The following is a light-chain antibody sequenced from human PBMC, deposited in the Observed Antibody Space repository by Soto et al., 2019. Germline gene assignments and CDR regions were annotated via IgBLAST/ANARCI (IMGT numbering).Light chain of an antibody. J-gene: IGLJ1*01. Sequence: QSVLAQPASVSGSPGQAITICCTGSSRDSGDSNFVSWYQHHPGKAPKLLIYDVSDRPSRISSRFSGSKSANTASLTISGLQAEDEALYYCSSYTSTSTVRFVFGTGTKVTVL. CDR2: DVS. V-gene: IGLV2-14*01. CDR1: SRDSGDSNF. CDR3: SSYTSTSTVRFV.